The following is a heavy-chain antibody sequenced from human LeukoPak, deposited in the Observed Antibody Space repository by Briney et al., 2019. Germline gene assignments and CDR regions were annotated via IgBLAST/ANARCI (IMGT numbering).Heavy chain of an antibody. D-gene: IGHD2-2*02. CDR3: ARDDCSSTSCYTRYYYYYMDV. CDR2: IIPIFGTA. J-gene: IGHJ6*03. Sequence: SVKVSCKASGGTFSSYAISWVRQAPGQGLEWMGGIIPIFGTANYAQKFQGRVTITADESTSTAYMELSSLRSEDTAVYYCARDDCSSTSCYTRYYYYYMDVWGKGTTVTVSS. V-gene: IGHV1-69*13. CDR1: GGTFSSYA.